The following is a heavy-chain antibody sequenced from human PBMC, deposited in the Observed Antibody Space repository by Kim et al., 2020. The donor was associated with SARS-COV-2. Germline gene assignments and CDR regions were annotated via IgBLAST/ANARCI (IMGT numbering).Heavy chain of an antibody. J-gene: IGHJ6*03. Sequence: AASVKGRFTISRDNAKNSLYLQMNSLRAEDTALYYCASGSTRYYYYYMDVWGKGTTVTVSS. CDR3: ASGSTRYYYYYMDV. V-gene: IGHV3-9*01. D-gene: IGHD2-2*01.